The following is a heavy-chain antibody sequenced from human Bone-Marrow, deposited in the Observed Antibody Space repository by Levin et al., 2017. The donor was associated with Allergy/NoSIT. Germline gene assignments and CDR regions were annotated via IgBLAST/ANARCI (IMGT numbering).Heavy chain of an antibody. D-gene: IGHD3-10*01. V-gene: IGHV3-7*05. CDR3: VRGGGYYGPW. CDR1: GFTFSDYW. J-gene: IGHJ4*02. CDR2: RNKGRNEV. Sequence: QTGGSLRLSWEASGFTFSDYWMSGVRQPSGKGLEWVARRNKGRNEVSYVDSVKGRFTISRDDGKKSLYLQMNSLRVEDTAVYYCVRGGGYYGPWWGQGALVTVSS.